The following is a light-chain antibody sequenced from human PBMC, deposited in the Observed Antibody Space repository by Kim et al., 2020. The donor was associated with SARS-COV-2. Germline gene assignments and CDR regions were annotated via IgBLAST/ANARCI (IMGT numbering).Light chain of an antibody. CDR3: QQYNEWLWM. Sequence: EKVMTQSPDTLSVSPGERVTLSCRASQSVRNNLAWYQQKPGQAPRLLIYGASTRATGVSARFSGSGSGTEFTLTINSLQSEDFAVYYCQQYNEWLWMFGQGTKVDIK. CDR2: GAS. CDR1: QSVRNN. J-gene: IGKJ1*01. V-gene: IGKV3-15*01.